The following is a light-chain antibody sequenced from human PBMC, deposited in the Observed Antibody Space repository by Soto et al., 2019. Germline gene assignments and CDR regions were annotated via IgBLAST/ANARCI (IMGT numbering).Light chain of an antibody. CDR1: TGAVTSGFY. Sequence: QAMVTQEPSLTVSPGGTVTLTCASNTGAVTSGFYPNWFQQKPGQAPRALIYNTSKKYSWTPARFSGSLLGDKAALTLSGVQPEDEADYYCLLYYGGARLWVFGGGTKLTVL. V-gene: IGLV7-43*01. CDR2: NTS. CDR3: LLYYGGARLWV. J-gene: IGLJ3*02.